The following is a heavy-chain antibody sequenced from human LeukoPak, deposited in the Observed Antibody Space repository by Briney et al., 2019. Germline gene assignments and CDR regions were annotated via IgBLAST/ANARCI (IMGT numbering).Heavy chain of an antibody. CDR1: DGSISGYY. J-gene: IGHJ2*01. Sequence: SETLSLTCTVSDGSISGYYWGWIRQAPGRGLEWIAYIHYTGINNYNPSLKSRAAISVDTSTNQSSLKLTSVTAADTAMYYCARHITNSGSAFDLWGRGTLVTVSS. D-gene: IGHD3-10*01. V-gene: IGHV4-59*08. CDR2: IHYTGIN. CDR3: ARHITNSGSAFDL.